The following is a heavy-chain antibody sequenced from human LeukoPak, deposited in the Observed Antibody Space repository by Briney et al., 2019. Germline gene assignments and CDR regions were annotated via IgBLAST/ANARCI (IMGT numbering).Heavy chain of an antibody. D-gene: IGHD3-10*01. CDR1: GFPFSSYA. CDR2: ISGSGGST. Sequence: GGSLRLSCAASGFPFSSYAMSWVRQAPGKGLEWVSAISGSGGSTYYADSVKGRFTISRDNSKNTLYLQMNSLRAEDTAVYYCAKPVYGSGSSDTVWGQGALVTVSS. J-gene: IGHJ4*02. CDR3: AKPVYGSGSSDTV. V-gene: IGHV3-23*01.